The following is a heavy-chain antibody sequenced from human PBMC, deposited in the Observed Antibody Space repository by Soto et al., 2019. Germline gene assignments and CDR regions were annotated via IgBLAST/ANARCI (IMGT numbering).Heavy chain of an antibody. CDR2: ISWNSGSI. V-gene: IGHV3-9*01. J-gene: IGHJ4*02. D-gene: IGHD3-16*01. CDR1: GFTFDDYA. CDR3: AKDTAPYVTLAKFDY. Sequence: EVQLVESGGGLVQPGRSLRLSCAASGFTFDDYAMHWVRQAPGKGLEWVSGISWNSGSIGYADSVKGRFTISRDNAKNSLYLQMNSLRAEETALYSCAKDTAPYVTLAKFDYWGQGTLVTVSS.